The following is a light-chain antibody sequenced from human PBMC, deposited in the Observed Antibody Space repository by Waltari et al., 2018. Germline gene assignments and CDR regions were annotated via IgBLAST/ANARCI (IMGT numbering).Light chain of an antibody. V-gene: IGKV1-39*01. CDR1: QTIRNY. Sequence: DIQMTQSPSSLSASVGDRVTITCRASQTIRNYLNWYQETPGKAPKLLIYAASNLESGVPSRFNGSGSGTDFTLTISGLQVEDFAAYYCQQSYTTPMYTFGQGTKLEIK. J-gene: IGKJ2*01. CDR3: QQSYTTPMYT. CDR2: AAS.